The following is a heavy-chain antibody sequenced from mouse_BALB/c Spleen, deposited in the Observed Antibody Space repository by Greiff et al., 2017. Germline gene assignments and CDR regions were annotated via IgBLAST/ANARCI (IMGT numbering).Heavy chain of an antibody. CDR1: GYTFTSYT. CDR2: INPSSGYT. D-gene: IGHD1-3*01. J-gene: IGHJ2*01. V-gene: IGHV1S26*01. CDR3: ARFESYFDY. Sequence: VQLQQSGPELVKPGASVKMSCKASGYTFTSYTMHWVKQRPGQGLEWIGYINPSSGYTNYNQKFKDKATLTADKSSSTAYMQLSSLTSEDSAVYYCARFESYFDYWGQGTTLTVSS.